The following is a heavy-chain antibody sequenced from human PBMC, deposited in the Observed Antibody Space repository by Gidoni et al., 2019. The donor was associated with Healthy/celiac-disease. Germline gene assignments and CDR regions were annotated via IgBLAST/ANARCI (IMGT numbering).Heavy chain of an antibody. Sequence: QVQLVQSGAAVKKPGASVKVSCQASGYTFTSYYMHWVRQPPGQGLEWMGIINPSGGSTSYAQKFQGRVTMTRDTSTSTVYMELSSLRSEDTAVYYCASGGVWFGETLDVWGQGTTVTVSS. D-gene: IGHD3-10*01. CDR1: GYTFTSYY. V-gene: IGHV1-46*01. CDR3: ASGGVWFGETLDV. J-gene: IGHJ6*02. CDR2: INPSGGST.